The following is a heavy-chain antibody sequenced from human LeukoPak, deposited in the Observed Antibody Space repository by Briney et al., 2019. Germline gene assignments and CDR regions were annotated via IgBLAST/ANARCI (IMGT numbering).Heavy chain of an antibody. V-gene: IGHV1-24*01. CDR2: FDPEDGET. D-gene: IGHD5-18*01. CDR1: GYTLTELS. Sequence: GASVKVSCKVSGYTLTELSMHWVRQAPGKGLEWMGGFDPEDGETIYAQKFQGRVTMNEDTSTDTAYMELSSLRSEATAVYYCASAYSYGYPSGFDYWGQGTLVTVSS. J-gene: IGHJ4*02. CDR3: ASAYSYGYPSGFDY.